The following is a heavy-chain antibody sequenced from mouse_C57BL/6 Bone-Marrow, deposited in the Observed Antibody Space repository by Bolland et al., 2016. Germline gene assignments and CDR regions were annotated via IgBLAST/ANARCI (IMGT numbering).Heavy chain of an antibody. CDR2: IYPGSGST. Sequence: GDIYPGSGSTNYNEKFKSKATLTVDTSSSTAYMQRSSLTSEDSAVYYCARGNWYFDVWGTG. J-gene: IGHJ1*03. CDR3: ARGNWYFDV. V-gene: IGHV1-55*01.